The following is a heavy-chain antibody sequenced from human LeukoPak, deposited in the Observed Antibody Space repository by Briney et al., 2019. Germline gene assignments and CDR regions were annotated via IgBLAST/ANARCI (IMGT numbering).Heavy chain of an antibody. V-gene: IGHV1-69*13. CDR3: ARAEDQGRYFDWLPGFAP. J-gene: IGHJ5*02. Sequence: SVKVSCKASGGTVSSYVISWVRQAPGQGLEWMGGVLPIFGTAIYAQKWQGRVTITADESTSTAYMELRSLRSEDTAIYYCARAEDQGRYFDWLPGFAPWGQGTLVIVSS. CDR2: VLPIFGTA. D-gene: IGHD3-9*01. CDR1: GGTVSSYV.